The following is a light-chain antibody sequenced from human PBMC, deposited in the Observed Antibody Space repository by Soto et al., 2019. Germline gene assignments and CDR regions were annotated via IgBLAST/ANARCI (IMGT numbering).Light chain of an antibody. CDR2: GAS. CDR1: QRVSNN. J-gene: IGKJ4*01. Sequence: EIVMTQSPATLSVSPGERATLSCRASQRVSNNLAWYQQKPGQAPRLLIYGASTRATGIPARFSGSGSGTEFTSTISRLKSVDFAVYYCQQYNNWPPLTVGGGTKVEIK. V-gene: IGKV3D-15*01. CDR3: QQYNNWPPLT.